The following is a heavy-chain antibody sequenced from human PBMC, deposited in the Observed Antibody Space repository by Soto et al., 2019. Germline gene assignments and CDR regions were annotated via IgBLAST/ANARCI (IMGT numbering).Heavy chain of an antibody. J-gene: IGHJ6*02. CDR2: ISGSGGST. D-gene: IGHD4-17*01. CDR1: GFTFSSYA. CDR3: AKDRSYGDNYYYYGMDV. V-gene: IGHV3-23*01. Sequence: GGSLRLSCAASGFTFSSYAMSWVRQAPGKGLEWVSAISGSGGSTYYADSVKGRFTISRDNSKNTLYLQMNSLRAEDTAVYYCAKDRSYGDNYYYYGMDVWGQGTTVTVSS.